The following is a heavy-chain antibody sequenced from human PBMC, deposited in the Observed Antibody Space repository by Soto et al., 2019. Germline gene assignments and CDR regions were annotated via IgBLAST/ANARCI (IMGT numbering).Heavy chain of an antibody. V-gene: IGHV3-23*01. CDR3: AKNWDTTFSSSSH. D-gene: IGHD6-6*01. Sequence: EVQLLESGGGLVQPGGSLRLSCAASGFTFTTYAMTWVRQAPGKGLEWVSAISGSGGSTYYADSVKGRFTISRDNSKNTLYLQMTSLRAEDTAVYYCAKNWDTTFSSSSHWGQGTLVTVSS. CDR1: GFTFTTYA. J-gene: IGHJ4*02. CDR2: ISGSGGST.